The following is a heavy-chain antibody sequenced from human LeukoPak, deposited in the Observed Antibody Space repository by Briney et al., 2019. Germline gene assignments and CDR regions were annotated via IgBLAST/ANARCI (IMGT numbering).Heavy chain of an antibody. J-gene: IGHJ4*02. D-gene: IGHD3-22*01. CDR1: GFNFNAYG. Sequence: GRSLRLSCAASGFNFNAYGMHWVRQAPGKGLEWIAFISYDGSNEDYAESVKGRFTISRDHSENTVYLQMNSLRSEDTAIYYCARDRGHFNYDSSSYVNWGQGTLVTVSS. CDR2: ISYDGSNE. CDR3: ARDRGHFNYDSSSYVN. V-gene: IGHV3-30*03.